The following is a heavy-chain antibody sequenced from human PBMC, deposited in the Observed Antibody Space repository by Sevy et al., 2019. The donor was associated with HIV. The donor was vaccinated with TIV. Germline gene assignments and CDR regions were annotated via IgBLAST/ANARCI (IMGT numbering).Heavy chain of an antibody. CDR3: EKDLVLVVGDAFDV. J-gene: IGHJ3*01. CDR2: IGGGGGST. Sequence: GGSLRLSCAASGFTFSSYAMHWVRQAPGKGLEWVSAIGGGGGSTYYADSVKGRFTISRDNYKNTLHLQMNRLRDEDTALYYCEKDLVLVVGDAFDVWGQGTMVTVSS. V-gene: IGHV3-23*01. CDR1: GFTFSSYA. D-gene: IGHD3-22*01.